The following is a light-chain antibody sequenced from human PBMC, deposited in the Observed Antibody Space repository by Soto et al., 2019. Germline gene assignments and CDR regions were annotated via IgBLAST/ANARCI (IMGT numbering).Light chain of an antibody. J-gene: IGKJ1*01. CDR2: GES. Sequence: EIVXTQSPLXXXXSXLXXTXLSFGXSQSVSSNYLAWYQQKPGLAPRLLIYGESSRATGIPDRFSGSGSGTDFTLTISRLEPEDFGVYYCQQYHDSTLMFGQGTKV. V-gene: IGKV3D-20*01. CDR1: QSVSSNY. CDR3: QQYHDSTLM.